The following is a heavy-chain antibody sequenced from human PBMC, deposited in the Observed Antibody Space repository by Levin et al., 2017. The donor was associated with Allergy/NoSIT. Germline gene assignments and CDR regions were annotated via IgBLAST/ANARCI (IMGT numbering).Heavy chain of an antibody. CDR3: AREQHDRSGYYYLDY. Sequence: SQTLSLPCTVSGGSIRNYYWSWIRPPPGKGLECIGYIYYSGSTNYNPSLESRVTISVDTSKNQFSLKLRSVTAADTAVYYCAREQHDRSGYYYLDYWGQGTLVTVSS. CDR2: IYYSGST. J-gene: IGHJ4*02. D-gene: IGHD3-22*01. CDR1: GGSIRNYY. V-gene: IGHV4-59*01.